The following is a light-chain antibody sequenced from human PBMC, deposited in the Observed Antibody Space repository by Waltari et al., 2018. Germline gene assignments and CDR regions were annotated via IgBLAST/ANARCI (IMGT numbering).Light chain of an antibody. CDR2: DAS. CDR3: QQTYTTPRT. J-gene: IGKJ1*01. V-gene: IGKV1-39*01. CDR1: QKISSY. Sequence: DIQMTQSPSSLSASVEDRVTITCRASQKISSYLNWYQKKPETAPRLLIYDASRLQSGVPSRFSGSGSGTDFTLTISSLQPEDFGTYYCQQTYTTPRTFGQGTKVETK.